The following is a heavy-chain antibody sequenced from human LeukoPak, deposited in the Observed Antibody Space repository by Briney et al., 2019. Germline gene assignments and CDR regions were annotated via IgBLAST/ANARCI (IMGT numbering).Heavy chain of an antibody. CDR3: ARASSSSRGSWFDP. CDR2: ISAYNGNT. V-gene: IGHV1-18*04. CDR1: GYTFTGYY. D-gene: IGHD6-6*01. Sequence: GASVKVSCKASGYTFTGYYMHWVRQAPGQGLEWMGWISAYNGNTNYAQKLQGRVTMTTDTSTSTAYMEQRSLRSDDTAVYYCARASSSSRGSWFDPWGQGTLVTVSS. J-gene: IGHJ5*02.